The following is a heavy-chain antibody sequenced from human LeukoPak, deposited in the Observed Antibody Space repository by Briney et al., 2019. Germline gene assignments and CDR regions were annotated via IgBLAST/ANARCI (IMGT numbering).Heavy chain of an antibody. J-gene: IGHJ6*04. CDR1: GYSFTSYW. Sequence: GESLKISCKGSGYSFTSYWIGWVRQMPGKGLGWVGIIYPGDSDTRYSPSFQGQVTISAENSISTAYLQWSRLKASDTALYYCARVATGSSVDVWGKGTTVTIPS. CDR2: IYPGDSDT. D-gene: IGHD5-12*01. V-gene: IGHV5-51*01. CDR3: ARVATGSSVDV.